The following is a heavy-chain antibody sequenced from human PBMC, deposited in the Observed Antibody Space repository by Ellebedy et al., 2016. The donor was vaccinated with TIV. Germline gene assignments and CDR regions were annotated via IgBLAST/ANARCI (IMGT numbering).Heavy chain of an antibody. V-gene: IGHV3-48*04. CDR2: ITTGSSTI. Sequence: GGSLRLXXAASGFTFSSYYMNWVRQAPGKGLEWVAYITTGSSTIYYADSVKGRFTISRDDAKNSLYLQMNSLRAEDTAVYYCARVGSAVDYWGQGTLVTVSS. CDR1: GFTFSSYY. D-gene: IGHD6-13*01. J-gene: IGHJ4*02. CDR3: ARVGSAVDY.